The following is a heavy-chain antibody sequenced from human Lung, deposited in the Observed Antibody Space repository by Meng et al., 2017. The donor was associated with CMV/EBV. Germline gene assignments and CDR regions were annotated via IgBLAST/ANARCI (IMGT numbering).Heavy chain of an antibody. V-gene: IGHV3-53*01. D-gene: IGHD3-9*01. CDR3: ARNSLDYDAFDI. Sequence: SCAASGFTVTSNSMTWVRQARGKGLECVSVIYSGGDTKYANSVKGRFTISSDNSKNTLFLQMNYLKPADTDVYYCARNSLDYDAFDIWGQGPMVTVSS. CDR2: IYSGGDT. CDR1: GFTVTSNS. J-gene: IGHJ3*02.